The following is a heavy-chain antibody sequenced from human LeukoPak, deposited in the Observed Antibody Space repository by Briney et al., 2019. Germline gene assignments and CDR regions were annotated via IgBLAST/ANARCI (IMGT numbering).Heavy chain of an antibody. V-gene: IGHV3-33*01. Sequence: PGGSLRLSCAASGFTFSSYGMHWVRQAPGKGLEWVAVIWYDRSNKYYADSVKGRFTISRDNSKNTLYLQMNSLRAEDTAVYYCAREDIVVVPAAIVGYYGMDVWGQGTTVTVSS. CDR1: GFTFSSYG. CDR3: AREDIVVVPAAIVGYYGMDV. J-gene: IGHJ6*02. D-gene: IGHD2-2*02. CDR2: IWYDRSNK.